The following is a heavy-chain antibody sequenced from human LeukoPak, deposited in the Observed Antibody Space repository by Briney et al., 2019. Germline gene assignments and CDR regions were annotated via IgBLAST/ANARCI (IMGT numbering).Heavy chain of an antibody. V-gene: IGHV3-21*04. J-gene: IGHJ4*02. D-gene: IGHD3-22*01. CDR2: ISSSSSYI. CDR1: GFTFSSYG. Sequence: GGSLRLSCAASGFTFSSYGMSWVRQAPGRGLEWVSSISSSSSYIYYADSVKGRFTISRDNAKNTLYLQMNSLRAEDTAVYYCAKGGAYDSSGYDTDYWGQGTLVTVSS. CDR3: AKGGAYDSSGYDTDY.